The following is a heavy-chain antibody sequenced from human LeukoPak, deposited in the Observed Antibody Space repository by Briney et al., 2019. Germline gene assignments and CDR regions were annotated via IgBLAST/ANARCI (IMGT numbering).Heavy chain of an antibody. CDR2: ISYDGGNK. CDR1: GFTFSSYS. Sequence: GRSLRLSCAASGFTFSSYSMHWVRQAPGKGLEWVAVISYDGGNKYYADSVKGRFTISRDNSKNTLYLQMDSLRAEDTAVYYCARDAGWVAGIISPYFDYWGQGTLVTVSS. CDR3: ARDAGWVAGIISPYFDY. J-gene: IGHJ4*02. V-gene: IGHV3-30-3*01. D-gene: IGHD6-19*01.